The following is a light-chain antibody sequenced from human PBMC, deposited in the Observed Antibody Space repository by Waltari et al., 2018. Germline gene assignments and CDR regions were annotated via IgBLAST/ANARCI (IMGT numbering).Light chain of an antibody. J-gene: IGLJ2*01. Sequence: QSALTQPASVSGSPGQSITISCTGTSSDIGAYKYVSWYQQPPGKPPLPILYDVISRPSGVPNRFSGSKSGNTASLTISGLQADDDADYYCSSYAGGNSLGIFGAGTKLTVL. V-gene: IGLV2-14*03. CDR3: SSYAGGNSLGI. CDR1: SSDIGAYKY. CDR2: DVI.